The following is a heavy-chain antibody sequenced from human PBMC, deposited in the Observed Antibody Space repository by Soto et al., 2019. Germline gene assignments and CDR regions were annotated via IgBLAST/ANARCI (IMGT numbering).Heavy chain of an antibody. CDR2: ISGSGDST. D-gene: IGHD3-22*01. V-gene: IGHV3-23*01. CDR1: GFTFSTFA. J-gene: IGHJ2*01. Sequence: GGSLRLSCAASGFTFSTFAMTWVRQAPGKGLEWVSSISGSGDSTYYADSVKGRFTISRDNSKNTLYLQMSSLRAEDTAVYYCAKALITVWYFDLWGRGTLVTVSS. CDR3: AKALITVWYFDL.